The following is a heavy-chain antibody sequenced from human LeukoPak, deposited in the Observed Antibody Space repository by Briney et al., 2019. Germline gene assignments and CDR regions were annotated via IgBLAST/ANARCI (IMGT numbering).Heavy chain of an antibody. Sequence: PGGSLRLSCAASGFTFSDYYMRWIRQAPGKGLEWVSYISSSSSYIYYADSVKGRFTISRDNAKNSLYLQMNSLRAEDTAVYYCARAPGSTSCPYYWGQGTLVSVSS. CDR2: ISSSSSYI. V-gene: IGHV3-11*06. CDR1: GFTFSDYY. D-gene: IGHD2-2*01. J-gene: IGHJ4*02. CDR3: ARAPGSTSCPYY.